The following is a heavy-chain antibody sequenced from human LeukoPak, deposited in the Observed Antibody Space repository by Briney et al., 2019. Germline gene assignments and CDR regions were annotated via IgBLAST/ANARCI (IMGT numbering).Heavy chain of an antibody. CDR3: AKDRLREYYFDY. CDR2: ISGSGGST. CDR1: GFTFSSYA. D-gene: IGHD2-21*02. V-gene: IGHV3-23*01. J-gene: IGHJ4*02. Sequence: GGSLRLSCAASGFTFSSYAMSWVRQAPGKGLELVSAISGSGGSTYYANSVKGRFTISRDNSKNTLYLQMNSLRAEDTAVYYCAKDRLREYYFDYWGQGTLVTVSS.